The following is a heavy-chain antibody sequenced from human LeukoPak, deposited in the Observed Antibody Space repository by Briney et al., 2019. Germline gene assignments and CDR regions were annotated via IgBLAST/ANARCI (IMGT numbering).Heavy chain of an antibody. CDR3: ARPAGSGGYFDAFDI. D-gene: IGHD3-22*01. J-gene: IGHJ3*02. V-gene: IGHV5-51*01. Sequence: GESLKISCKGPGYSFTTYWIGWVRQMPGKGLEWMGIIYPGDSDTRYSPSFQGQVTISADKSISTAYLQWSSLMASDTAMYYCARPAGSGGYFDAFDIWGQGTMVTVSS. CDR2: IYPGDSDT. CDR1: GYSFTTYW.